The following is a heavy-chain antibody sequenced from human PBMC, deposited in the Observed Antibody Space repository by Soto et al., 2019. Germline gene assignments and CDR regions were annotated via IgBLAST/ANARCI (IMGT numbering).Heavy chain of an antibody. V-gene: IGHV3-23*01. D-gene: IGHD2-15*01. CDR1: GFTFSSYA. CDR3: AKDGETGECSGGSCYELDY. CDR2: ISGSGGST. J-gene: IGHJ4*02. Sequence: GGSLRLSCAASGFTFSSYAMSWVRQAPGKGLEWVSAISGSGGSTYYADSVKGRFTISRDNSKNTLYLQMNSLRAEDTAVYYCAKDGETGECSGGSCYELDYWGQGTLVTVSS.